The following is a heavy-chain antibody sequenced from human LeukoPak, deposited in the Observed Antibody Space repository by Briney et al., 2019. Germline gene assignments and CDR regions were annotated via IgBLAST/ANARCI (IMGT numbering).Heavy chain of an antibody. CDR3: AKGAAAGKVDWFDP. CDR1: GFTFSNFA. J-gene: IGHJ5*02. Sequence: GGSLRLSCAASGFTFSNFAMMWVRQAPGTGLQWVSTITGYGATFYADSVRGRFTIFRDTSMNTLFLQMNSLGAEDTAVYYCAKGAAAGKVDWFDPWGQGTLVTISS. V-gene: IGHV3-23*01. CDR2: ITGYGAT. D-gene: IGHD6-13*01.